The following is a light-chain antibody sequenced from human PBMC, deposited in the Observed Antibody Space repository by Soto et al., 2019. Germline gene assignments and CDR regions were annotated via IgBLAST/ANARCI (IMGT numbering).Light chain of an antibody. Sequence: QSALTQPASVSGSPGQSITISCTGTSSDIGGYNYVSWYQQHPGKAPKLMIFDDSNRPSGVSNRFSGSKSGNTASLTIAGLEADDAADYYCSSYTSSSALIFGGGTKLTVL. CDR2: DDS. CDR1: SSDIGGYNY. CDR3: SSYTSSSALI. V-gene: IGLV2-14*01. J-gene: IGLJ2*01.